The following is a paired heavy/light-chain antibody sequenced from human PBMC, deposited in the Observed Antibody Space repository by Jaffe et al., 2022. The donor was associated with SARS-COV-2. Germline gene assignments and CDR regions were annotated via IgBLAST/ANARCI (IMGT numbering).Light chain of an antibody. CDR3: QQANSFPYT. CDR2: AAS. CDR1: QGVSSW. Sequence: DIQMTQSPSSVSASVGDRVTITCRASQGVSSWLAWYQQKPGKAPKLLIYAASSLQSGVPSRFSGSGSGTDFTLTISSLQPEDFATYYCQQANSFPYTFGQGTKLEIK. V-gene: IGKV1-12*01. J-gene: IGKJ2*01.
Heavy chain of an antibody. CDR1: DGSISTYY. Sequence: QVQLQESGPGLVKPSETLSLTCTVSDGSISTYYWNWIRQPPGKGLEWIGYVYYSGSTNYNPSLKSRVTISVDTSKKQFSLKLSSVTAADTAVYYCARFFGSGSNAFDIWGQGTMVTVSS. CDR2: VYYSGST. J-gene: IGHJ3*02. CDR3: ARFFGSGSNAFDI. D-gene: IGHD3-10*01. V-gene: IGHV4-59*01.